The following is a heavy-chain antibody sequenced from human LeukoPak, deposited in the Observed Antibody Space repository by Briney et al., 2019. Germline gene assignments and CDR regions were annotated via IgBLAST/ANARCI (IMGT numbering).Heavy chain of an antibody. Sequence: GESLKISCKGSGYSFTSYWIGWVRQMPGKGLEWMGIIYSGDSDTRYSPSFQGQVTISADKSISTAYLQWSSLKASDTAMYYCARLGITMIVVVDDAFDIWGQGTMVTVSS. CDR3: ARLGITMIVVVDDAFDI. D-gene: IGHD3-22*01. CDR2: IYSGDSDT. V-gene: IGHV5-51*01. CDR1: GYSFTSYW. J-gene: IGHJ3*02.